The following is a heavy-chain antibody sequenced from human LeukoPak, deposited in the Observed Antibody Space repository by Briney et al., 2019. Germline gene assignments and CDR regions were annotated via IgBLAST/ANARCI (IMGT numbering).Heavy chain of an antibody. CDR2: ISSSSSYT. V-gene: IGHV3-11*05. Sequence: PGGPLRLSCAASGFTFSDYHMSWIRQAPGKGLEWVSYISSSSSYTNYADSVKGRFTISRDNAKNSLYLQMNSLRAEDTAVYYCARDRTWGYFDYWGQGTLVTVSS. CDR3: ARDRTWGYFDY. D-gene: IGHD3-16*01. CDR1: GFTFSDYH. J-gene: IGHJ4*02.